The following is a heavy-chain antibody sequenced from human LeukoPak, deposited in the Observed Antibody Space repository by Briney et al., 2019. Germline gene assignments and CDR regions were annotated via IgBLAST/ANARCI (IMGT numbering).Heavy chain of an antibody. V-gene: IGHV4-59*01. CDR1: GGSFSGYY. Sequence: SETLSLTCAVYGGSFSGYYWSWIRQPPGKGLEWIGCIYYSGSTNYNPSLKSRVTISLDTSKNQFSLKLSSVTAADTAVYYCARGDTMLRGVIDEIDPWGQGTLVTVSS. CDR3: ARGDTMLRGVIDEIDP. J-gene: IGHJ5*01. CDR2: IYYSGST. D-gene: IGHD3-10*01.